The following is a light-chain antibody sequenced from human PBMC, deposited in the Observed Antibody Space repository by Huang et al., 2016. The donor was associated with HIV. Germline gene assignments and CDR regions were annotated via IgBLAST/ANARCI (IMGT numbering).Light chain of an antibody. CDR1: QSMSDY. CDR2: DAS. Sequence: EIVLTQSPATLSLSPGDTATLSYRASQSMSDYFAWYQQKPGQAPRLLIFDASNRATGIPPRFSGSGSGTDFTLTISSLEPDDFAVYYCQHRGTFGQGTKVEVK. V-gene: IGKV3-11*01. CDR3: QHRGT. J-gene: IGKJ1*01.